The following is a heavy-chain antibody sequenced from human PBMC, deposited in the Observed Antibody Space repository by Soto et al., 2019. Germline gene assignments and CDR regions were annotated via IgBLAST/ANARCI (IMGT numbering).Heavy chain of an antibody. D-gene: IGHD4-17*01. V-gene: IGHV4-30-2*01. CDR3: ARGVTTVTTFDY. J-gene: IGHJ4*01. Sequence: QLQLQESGSGLVKPSQTLSLTCAVSGGSISSGGYSCNWIRQPPGKGLEWIGYIYNSGSTYYNPSLKSRVTISVDRSKNQFSLKLSSVTAADTAVYYCARGVTTVTTFDYWGHGNLVTVSS. CDR2: IYNSGST. CDR1: GGSISSGGYS.